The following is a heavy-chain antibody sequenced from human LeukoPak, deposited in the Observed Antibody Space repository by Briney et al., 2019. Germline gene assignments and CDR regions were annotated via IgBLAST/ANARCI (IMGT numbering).Heavy chain of an antibody. V-gene: IGHV3-23*01. J-gene: IGHJ4*02. CDR3: AKDQGSGAFDY. CDR1: GFTFSSYG. Sequence: PGGSLRLSCAASGFTFSSYGMSWVRQAPGKGLEWVSAISATGGTTYYADSVKGRFTISRDNSKNTLYLQMNSLRAEDTAVYYCAKDQGSGAFDYWGQGTLVTVSS. D-gene: IGHD6-19*01. CDR2: ISATGGTT.